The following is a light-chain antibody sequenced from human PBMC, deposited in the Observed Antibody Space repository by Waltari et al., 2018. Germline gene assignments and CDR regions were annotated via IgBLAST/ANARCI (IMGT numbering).Light chain of an antibody. Sequence: QSALTQPASVSGSPGQSITISCTGTSSDVGGYDYVSWYQQHPGKAPKLTIYDVTYPRSWGASRCSGRKSGNTASLTSSGLQAEDEADYHCSSYTFSTNLVFGTGTKVTVL. V-gene: IGLV2-14*03. J-gene: IGLJ1*01. CDR2: DVT. CDR1: SSDVGGYDY. CDR3: SSYTFSTNLV.